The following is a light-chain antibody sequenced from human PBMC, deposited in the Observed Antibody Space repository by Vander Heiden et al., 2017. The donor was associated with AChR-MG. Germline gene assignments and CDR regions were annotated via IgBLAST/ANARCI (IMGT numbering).Light chain of an antibody. Sequence: IVLPKPPAPLPVSLGERATINCKSSQSVLYSSNNKNYLAWYQQKPGQPPKLLIYWASTRESGVPDRFSGSGSGTDFTLTISSLQAEDVAVYYCQQYYSTPFTFGPGTKVDIK. CDR3: QQYYSTPFT. J-gene: IGKJ3*01. CDR1: QSVLYSSNNKNY. CDR2: WAS. V-gene: IGKV4-1*01.